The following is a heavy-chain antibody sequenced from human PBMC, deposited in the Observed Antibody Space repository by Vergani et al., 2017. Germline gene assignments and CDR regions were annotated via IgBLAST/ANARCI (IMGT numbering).Heavy chain of an antibody. CDR3: AAVVVPAATPTSDY. CDR1: GFTFSSNY. CDR2: IYSGGST. Sequence: EVQLVESGGGLVKPGGSLRLSCAASGFTFSSNYMSWVRQAPGKGLEWVSVIYSGGSTYYADSVKGRFTISRDNSKNTLYLQMNSLRAEDTAVYYCAAVVVPAATPTSDYWGQGTLVTVSS. V-gene: IGHV3-66*01. J-gene: IGHJ4*02. D-gene: IGHD2-2*01.